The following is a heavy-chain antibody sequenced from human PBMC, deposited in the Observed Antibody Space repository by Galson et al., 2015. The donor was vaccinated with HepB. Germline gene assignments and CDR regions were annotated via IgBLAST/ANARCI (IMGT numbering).Heavy chain of an antibody. CDR1: GFAFNTYW. D-gene: IGHD1-1*01. CDR2: IKGDGSTT. J-gene: IGHJ4*02. Sequence: SLRLSCAASGFAFNTYWMHWVRQPPGKGLEWVSRIKGDGSTTNYADSVKGRFTISRDNARNTLYLQMDSLRGEDTAVYYCARVNVELERRFDCWGQGTLVTVSS. CDR3: ARVNVELERRFDC. V-gene: IGHV3-74*01.